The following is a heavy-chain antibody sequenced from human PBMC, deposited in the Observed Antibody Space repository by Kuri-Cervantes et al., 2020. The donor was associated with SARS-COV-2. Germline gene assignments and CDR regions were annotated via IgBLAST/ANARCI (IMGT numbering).Heavy chain of an antibody. CDR2: IYTSGST. CDR3: ARVVRYYVSRGYLGSFDP. Sequence: SETLSLTCTVSGGSISSYYWSWIRQPAGKGLEWIGRIYTSGSTNYNPSLKSRVTMSVDTSKNQFSLKLSSVTAADTAVYYCARVVRYYVSRGYLGSFDPWGQGTLVTVSS. CDR1: GGSISSYY. D-gene: IGHD3-22*01. J-gene: IGHJ5*02. V-gene: IGHV4-4*07.